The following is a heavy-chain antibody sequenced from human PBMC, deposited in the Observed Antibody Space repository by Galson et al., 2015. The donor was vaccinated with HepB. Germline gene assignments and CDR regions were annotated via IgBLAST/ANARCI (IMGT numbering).Heavy chain of an antibody. CDR2: IIPIFGTA. CDR3: ARQATPYYGMDV. V-gene: IGHV1-69*13. J-gene: IGHJ6*02. CDR1: GGTFSSYA. Sequence: SVKVSCKASGGTFSSYAISWVRQAPGQGLEWMGGIIPIFGTANYAQKFQGRVTITADESTSTAYMELSSLRSEDTAVYYCARQATPYYGMDVWGQGTTVTVSS.